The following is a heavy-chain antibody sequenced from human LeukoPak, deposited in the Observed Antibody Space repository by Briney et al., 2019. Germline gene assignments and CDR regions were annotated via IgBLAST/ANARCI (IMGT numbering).Heavy chain of an antibody. J-gene: IGHJ6*03. CDR3: ARGKGYCSKTSYDYFYMDV. CDR2: IYSGGST. V-gene: IGHV3-66*02. D-gene: IGHD2-2*01. Sequence: GGSLRLSRAASEFTVSSNYMSWVRQAPGKGLEWVSVIYSGGSTYYADSVKGRFTISRDNSKNTLYLQMNSLRAEDTAVYYCARGKGYCSKTSYDYFYMDVWGKGTTVTVSS. CDR1: EFTVSSNY.